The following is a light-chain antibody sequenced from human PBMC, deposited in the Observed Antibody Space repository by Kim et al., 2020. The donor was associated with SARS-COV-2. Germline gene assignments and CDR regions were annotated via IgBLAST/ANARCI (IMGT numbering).Light chain of an antibody. V-gene: IGLV3-19*01. CDR2: DEN. Sequence: ALGQTVRIPGEGDSLRKSYASWYQQKPGQATLLVMSDENNRPAGIPDLFSGSSSGGTASLTITGAQAEDEADYYCCTRDSSAKDYVFGTGTKVTVL. CDR3: CTRDSSAKDYV. J-gene: IGLJ1*01. CDR1: SLRKSY.